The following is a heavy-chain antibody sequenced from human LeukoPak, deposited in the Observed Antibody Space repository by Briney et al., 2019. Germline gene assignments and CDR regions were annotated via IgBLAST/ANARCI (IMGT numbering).Heavy chain of an antibody. CDR3: ARDGSVESGHYYFDY. Sequence: ASVKVSCKASGYTFTDNYIHWVRQAPGQGLEWMGWVAPKGGATTYAPKLQGRLTLTRDRSSTTAYTDLSGLRSDDTATYYCARDGSVESGHYYFDYWGQGTLLTVSS. CDR1: GYTFTDNY. V-gene: IGHV1-2*02. CDR2: VAPKGGAT. J-gene: IGHJ4*02. D-gene: IGHD3-10*01.